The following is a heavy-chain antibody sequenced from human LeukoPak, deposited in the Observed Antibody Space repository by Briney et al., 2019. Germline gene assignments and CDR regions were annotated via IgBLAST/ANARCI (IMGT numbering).Heavy chain of an antibody. CDR1: GFTFSSYA. D-gene: IGHD1-26*01. CDR3: ARARVIFPRRGPTSGSSNGLDY. V-gene: IGHV3-30*04. J-gene: IGHJ4*02. CDR2: ISYDGSNK. Sequence: PGRSLRLSCAASGFTFSSYAMHWVRQAPGKGLEWVAVISYDGSNKYYADSVKGRFTISRDNSKNTLYLQMNSLRAEDTAVYYCARARVIFPRRGPTSGSSNGLDYWGQGTLVTVSS.